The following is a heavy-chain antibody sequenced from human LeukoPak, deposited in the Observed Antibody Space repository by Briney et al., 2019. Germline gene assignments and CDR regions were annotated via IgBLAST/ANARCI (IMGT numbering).Heavy chain of an antibody. CDR2: IHSSGNT. J-gene: IGHJ4*02. CDR3: AKHEGSYYDKSGYTFDF. D-gene: IGHD3-22*01. CDR1: IGSVNSGVYY. V-gene: IGHV4-39*01. Sequence: NPSETLSLTCTVSIGSVNSGVYYWGWIRQPPGKGLEWIGSIHSSGNTYYNPSLESRVTISVDTSKNHFSLKLSSVTAADRAVYYCAKHEGSYYDKSGYTFDFWGQGTLVTVSS.